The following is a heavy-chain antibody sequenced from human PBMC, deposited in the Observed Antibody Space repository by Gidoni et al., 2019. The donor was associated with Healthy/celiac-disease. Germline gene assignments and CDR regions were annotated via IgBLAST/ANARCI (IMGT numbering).Heavy chain of an antibody. CDR1: AGSTVGYY. CDR2: INHIGST. V-gene: IGHV4-34*01. J-gene: IGHJ5*02. Sequence: VQLQQWGAGLLKPSGPLSPTGAVDAGSTVGYYRSWSRQPRGKALDWIGEINHIGSTNSNPSLQSRVTLSVDTSNTQLSLTLRSVHAAVTHLYHCARGPIVVVPAAILNHTAFDPWGQGTLVTVSS. D-gene: IGHD2-2*02. CDR3: ARGPIVVVPAAILNHTAFDP.